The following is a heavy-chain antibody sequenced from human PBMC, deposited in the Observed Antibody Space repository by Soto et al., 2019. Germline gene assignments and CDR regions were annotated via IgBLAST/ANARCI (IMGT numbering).Heavy chain of an antibody. D-gene: IGHD3-22*01. Sequence: ASVKVSCKASGGTFSSYAISWVRQAPGQGLGWMGWISSYNGNTNYVKKFQGRVTMTTDTSTSTAYMELKSLRFDDTAVYYCAISDYYDRSGYYFYWGQGTLVTVSS. CDR1: GGTFSSYA. CDR2: ISSYNGNT. J-gene: IGHJ4*02. CDR3: AISDYYDRSGYYFY. V-gene: IGHV1-18*01.